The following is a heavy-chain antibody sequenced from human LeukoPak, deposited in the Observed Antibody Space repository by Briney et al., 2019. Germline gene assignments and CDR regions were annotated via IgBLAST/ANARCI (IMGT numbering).Heavy chain of an antibody. Sequence: NSSETLSLTCTVSGGPISSYYWSWIRQPPGKGLEWIGFIYYIENTNYNPSLRSRVTTSLDTSKNQFSLKLTSVTAADTAVYYCARGVVNAHQTLDSWGRGTLVTVSS. D-gene: IGHD2-21*01. CDR2: IYYIENT. J-gene: IGHJ4*02. CDR3: ARGVVNAHQTLDS. CDR1: GGPISSYY. V-gene: IGHV4-59*08.